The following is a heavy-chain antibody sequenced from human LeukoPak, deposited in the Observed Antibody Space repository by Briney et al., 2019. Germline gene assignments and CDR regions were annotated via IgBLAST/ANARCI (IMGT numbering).Heavy chain of an antibody. CDR2: INHSGST. CDR1: GGSFSGYY. J-gene: IGHJ4*02. V-gene: IGHV4-34*01. D-gene: IGHD3-9*01. Sequence: SETLSLTCAVYGGSFSGYYWSWIRQPPGKGLEWIGEINHSGSTNYNPSLKSRVTISVDTSKNQFSLKLSSVTAADTAVYYCARSTRGRYFDWLLRAWYFDYWGQGTLVTVSP. CDR3: ARSTRGRYFDWLLRAWYFDY.